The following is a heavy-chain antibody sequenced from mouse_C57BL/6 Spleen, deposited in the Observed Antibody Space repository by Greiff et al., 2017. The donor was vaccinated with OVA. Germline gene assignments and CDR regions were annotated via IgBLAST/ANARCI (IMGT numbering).Heavy chain of an antibody. V-gene: IGHV1-61*01. CDR2: IYPSDSET. D-gene: IGHD2-3*01. CDR1: GYTFTSYW. J-gene: IGHJ4*01. CDR3: ARDGYYVGGYAMDY. Sequence: QVQLQQPGAELVRPGSSVKLSCKASGYTFTSYWMAWVKQRPGQGLEWIGNIYPSDSETHYNQKFKDKATLTVDKSSSTAYRQLSSLTSEDSAVYYCARDGYYVGGYAMDYWGQGTSVTVSS.